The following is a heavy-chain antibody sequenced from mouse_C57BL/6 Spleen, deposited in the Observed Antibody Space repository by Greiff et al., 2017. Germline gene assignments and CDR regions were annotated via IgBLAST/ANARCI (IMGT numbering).Heavy chain of an antibody. CDR1: GYSFTGYY. V-gene: IGHV1-42*01. CDR2: INPSTGGT. Sequence: VQLQQSGPELVKPGASVKISCKASGYSFTGYYMNWVKQSPEKSLEWIGEINPSTGGTTYNQKFKAKATLTVDKSSSTAYMQLKSLTSEDSAVYYCARLVFITTVEGGAMDYWGQGTSVTVSS. CDR3: ARLVFITTVEGGAMDY. J-gene: IGHJ4*01. D-gene: IGHD1-1*01.